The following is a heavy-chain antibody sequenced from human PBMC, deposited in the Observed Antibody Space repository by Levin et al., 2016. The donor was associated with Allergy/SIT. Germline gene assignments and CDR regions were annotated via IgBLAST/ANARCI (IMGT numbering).Heavy chain of an antibody. CDR2: IIPIFGTA. V-gene: IGHV1-69*01. CDR3: ARSGFGERTRRAFDI. J-gene: IGHJ3*02. D-gene: IGHD3-10*01. Sequence: WVRQAPGQGLEWMGGIIPIFGTANYAQKFQGRVTITADESTSTAYMELSSLRSEDTAVYYCARSGFGERTRRAFDIWGQGTMVTVSS.